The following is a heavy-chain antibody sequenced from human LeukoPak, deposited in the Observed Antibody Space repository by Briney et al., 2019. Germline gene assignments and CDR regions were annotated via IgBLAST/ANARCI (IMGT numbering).Heavy chain of an antibody. V-gene: IGHV3-72*01. D-gene: IGHD4-17*01. Sequence: GGSLRLSCATSGFTFSEHYMDWVRQAPGKGLEWVGRSRNKAHSYTTEYAASVKGRFTISRDDPKNSLYLQMNSLKSEDTAVYYCTRRAYGDQRGFDCWGQGTLVTVSS. CDR1: GFTFSEHY. J-gene: IGHJ4*02. CDR2: SRNKAHSYTT. CDR3: TRRAYGDQRGFDC.